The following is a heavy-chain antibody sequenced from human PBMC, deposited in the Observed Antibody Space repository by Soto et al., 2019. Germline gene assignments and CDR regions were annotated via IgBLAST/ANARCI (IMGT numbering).Heavy chain of an antibody. CDR3: ASGGQTIIPKD. Sequence: SETLSLTCAVYGGSFSGFYWSWIRQPPGKGLDWIGEINHSGSTNYNPSLKSRVTISVDTSKNQFSLKLSSVTAADTAVYYCASGGQTIIPKDWGQGTLVTVSS. V-gene: IGHV4-34*01. J-gene: IGHJ4*02. CDR2: INHSGST. D-gene: IGHD3-9*01. CDR1: GGSFSGFY.